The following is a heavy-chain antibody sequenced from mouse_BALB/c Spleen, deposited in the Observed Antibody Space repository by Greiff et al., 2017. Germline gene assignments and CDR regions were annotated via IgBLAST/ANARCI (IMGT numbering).Heavy chain of an antibody. V-gene: IGHV14-3*02. CDR3: ARRREDGDYYAMDY. Sequence: VQLKQSGAELVKPGASVKLSCTASGFNIKDTYMHWVKQRPEQGLEWIGRIDPANGNTKYDPKFQGKATITADTSSNTAYLQLSSLTSEDTAVYYCARRREDGDYYAMDYWGQGTSVTVSS. CDR2: IDPANGNT. CDR1: GFNIKDTY. J-gene: IGHJ4*01.